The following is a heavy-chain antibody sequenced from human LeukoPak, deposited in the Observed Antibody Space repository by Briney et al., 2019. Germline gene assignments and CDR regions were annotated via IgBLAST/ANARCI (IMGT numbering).Heavy chain of an antibody. CDR1: GFTFSSYV. D-gene: IGHD5-18*01. V-gene: IGHV3-30*04. Sequence: PGGSLRLSCAASGFTFSSYVMHWVRQAPGKGLEWVAIISYDGSNEYYADSVKGRFTISRDNAKNSLYLQMNSLRAEDTAVYYCARDPDVDTAWVSWFDPWGQGTLVTVSS. CDR3: ARDPDVDTAWVSWFDP. J-gene: IGHJ5*02. CDR2: ISYDGSNE.